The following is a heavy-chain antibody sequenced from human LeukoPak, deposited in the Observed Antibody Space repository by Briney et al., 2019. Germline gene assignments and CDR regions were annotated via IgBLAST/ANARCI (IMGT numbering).Heavy chain of an antibody. Sequence: GASVKVSCKASGYTFTSYYMHWVRQAPGQGLEWIGWISPDSGRTGFAQKFQGRVTMTRDTSISTAYMELSRLRSDDTAVYYCATGVTMVRDVWGKGTTVTVSS. CDR1: GYTFTSYY. J-gene: IGHJ6*04. CDR3: ATGVTMVRDV. V-gene: IGHV1-2*02. CDR2: ISPDSGRT. D-gene: IGHD3-10*01.